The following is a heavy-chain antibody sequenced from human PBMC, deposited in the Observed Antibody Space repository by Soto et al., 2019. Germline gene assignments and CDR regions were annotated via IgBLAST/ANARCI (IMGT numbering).Heavy chain of an antibody. D-gene: IGHD6-6*01. CDR1: GGTFSSYA. J-gene: IGHJ4*02. Sequence: SVKVSCKASGGTFSSYAISWVRQAPGQGLEWMGGIIPIFGTANYAQKFQGRVTITADESTSTAYMELSSLRSEDTAVYYCARTLAARPKNFDYWGQGTLVTVSS. CDR2: IIPIFGTA. CDR3: ARTLAARPKNFDY. V-gene: IGHV1-69*13.